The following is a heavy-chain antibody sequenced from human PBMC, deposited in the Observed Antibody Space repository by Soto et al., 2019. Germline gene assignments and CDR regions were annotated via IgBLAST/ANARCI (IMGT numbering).Heavy chain of an antibody. V-gene: IGHV3-64D*06. J-gene: IGHJ6*02. CDR2: ISSNGGST. D-gene: IGHD6-19*01. CDR1: GFTFSSYA. Sequence: GSLRLSCSASGFTFSSYAMHWVRQAPGKGLEYVSAISSNGGSTYYADSVKGRFTISRDNSKNTLYLQMSSLRAEDTAVYYCVKLSARYSSGWSFYYYYGMDVWGQGTTVTVSS. CDR3: VKLSARYSSGWSFYYYYGMDV.